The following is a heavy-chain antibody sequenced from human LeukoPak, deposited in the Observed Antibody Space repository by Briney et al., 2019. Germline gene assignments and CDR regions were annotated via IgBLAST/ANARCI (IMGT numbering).Heavy chain of an antibody. CDR2: IIPILGIA. Sequence: GASVKVSCKASGGTFSSYAISWVRQAPGQGLEWMRRIIPILGIANYAQKFQGRVTITADKSTSTAYMELSSLRSEDTAVYYCARDPGGSYQVWFDPWGQGTLVTVSS. CDR3: ARDPGGSYQVWFDP. V-gene: IGHV1-69*04. J-gene: IGHJ5*02. CDR1: GGTFSSYA. D-gene: IGHD1-26*01.